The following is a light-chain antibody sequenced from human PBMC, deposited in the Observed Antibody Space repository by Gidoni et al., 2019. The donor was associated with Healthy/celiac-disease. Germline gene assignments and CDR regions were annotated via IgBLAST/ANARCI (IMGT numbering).Light chain of an antibody. V-gene: IGKV3-20*01. CDR3: QQYGSSVGFT. J-gene: IGKJ3*01. CDR1: QSVSSSY. Sequence: EIVLTQSPGTLSLSPGERATLSCRASQSVSSSYLAWYQQKPGQAPRLLIYGASSRATGIPDRFSGSGSGTDFTLTISRLEPEDFAVYYCQQYGSSVGFTFXPXTKVDIK. CDR2: GAS.